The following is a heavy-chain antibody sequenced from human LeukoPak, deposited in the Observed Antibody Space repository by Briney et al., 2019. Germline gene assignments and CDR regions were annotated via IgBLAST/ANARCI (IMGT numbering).Heavy chain of an antibody. V-gene: IGHV4-59*01. Sequence: SETLSLTCTVSGGSISSYYWSWIRQPSGKGLEWIGYIYYSGSTNYNPSLKSRVTISVDTSKNQFSLKLSSVTAADTAVYYCARAPNSYQGFIWGQGTLVTVSS. D-gene: IGHD1-1*01. CDR2: IYYSGST. CDR1: GGSISSYY. J-gene: IGHJ4*02. CDR3: ARAPNSYQGFI.